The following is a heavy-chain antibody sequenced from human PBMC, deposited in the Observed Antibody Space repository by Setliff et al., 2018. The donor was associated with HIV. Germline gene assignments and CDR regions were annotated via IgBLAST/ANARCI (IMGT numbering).Heavy chain of an antibody. Sequence: GGSLRLSCAASGFTFTTYAMHWVRQAPGKGLEWVAVISIYDGSEKYYADSVKGRFTISRDNSKNMLYLEMNSLRAEDTAIYYCARDSYDSSGYYYLRLGGEYYYGMDVWGQGTTVTVSS. CDR3: ARDSYDSSGYYYLRLGGEYYYGMDV. V-gene: IGHV3-30*04. CDR2: ISIYDGSEK. CDR1: GFTFTTYA. J-gene: IGHJ6*02. D-gene: IGHD3-22*01.